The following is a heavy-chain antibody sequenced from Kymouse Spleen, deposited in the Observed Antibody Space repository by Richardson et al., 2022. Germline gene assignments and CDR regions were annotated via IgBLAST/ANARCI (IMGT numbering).Heavy chain of an antibody. CDR3: TTDRTGTTNYYGMDV. CDR2: IKSKTDGGTT. V-gene: IGHV3-15*01. CDR1: GFTFSNAW. Sequence: EVQLVESGGGLVKPGGSLRLSCAASGFTFSNAWMSWVRQAPGKGLEWVGRIKSKTDGGTTDYAAPVKGRFTISRDDSKNTLYLQMNSLKTEDTAVYYCTTDRTGTTNYYGMDVWGQGTTVTVSS. J-gene: IGHJ6*02. D-gene: IGHD1-7*01.